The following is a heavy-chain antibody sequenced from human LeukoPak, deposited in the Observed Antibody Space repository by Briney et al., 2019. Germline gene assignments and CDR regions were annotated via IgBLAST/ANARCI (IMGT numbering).Heavy chain of an antibody. Sequence: GGSLRLSCAASGLTFSGYGMHWVRQAPGKGLEWVAVIWYDGSNKYYADSVKGRFTISRDNSKNTLFLQMNSLRAEDTAVYYCARDSNYYGSGAYFDYWGQGTLVTVSS. CDR1: GLTFSGYG. J-gene: IGHJ4*02. CDR3: ARDSNYYGSGAYFDY. V-gene: IGHV3-33*08. D-gene: IGHD3-10*01. CDR2: IWYDGSNK.